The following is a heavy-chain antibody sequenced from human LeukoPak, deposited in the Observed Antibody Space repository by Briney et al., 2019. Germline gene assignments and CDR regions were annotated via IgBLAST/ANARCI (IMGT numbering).Heavy chain of an antibody. D-gene: IGHD2-21*02. Sequence: GGSLILSCSASGFTFSNYAMSWAGQAPGKGLEWVSAISGSGGSTYYSDSVKGRFTISRDNSKNTLYLQMNSLRAEDTAVYYCARIPSGYCGGDCYFDYWGQGTLVTVSS. CDR3: ARIPSGYCGGDCYFDY. V-gene: IGHV3-23*01. CDR2: ISGSGGST. J-gene: IGHJ4*02. CDR1: GFTFSNYA.